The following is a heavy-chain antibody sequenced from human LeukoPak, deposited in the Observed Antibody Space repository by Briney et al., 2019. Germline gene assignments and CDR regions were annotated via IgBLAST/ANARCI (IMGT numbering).Heavy chain of an antibody. CDR1: GFTFDDYG. Sequence: GGSLRLSCAASGFTFDDYGMSWVRQAPGKGLEWVSGINWNGGSTGYADSVKGRFTISRDNAKNSLYLQMNSLRAEDTAVYYCAKARGYCSGGSCYPVDYWGQGTLVTVSS. V-gene: IGHV3-20*04. CDR2: INWNGGST. J-gene: IGHJ4*02. CDR3: AKARGYCSGGSCYPVDY. D-gene: IGHD2-15*01.